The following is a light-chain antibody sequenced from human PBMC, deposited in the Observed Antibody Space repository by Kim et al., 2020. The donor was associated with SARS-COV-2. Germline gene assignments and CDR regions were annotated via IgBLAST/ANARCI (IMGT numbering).Light chain of an antibody. Sequence: GNTVTIPCTRSSGRIDDNYVQWYPQRPGGVPTAVIYEDDQSPSGVSDRFSGSIDHSSNSASLTISGLRTEDEADYYCQSYNRDNVLFGGGTQLTVL. J-gene: IGLJ2*01. CDR1: SGRIDDNY. CDR2: EDD. CDR3: QSYNRDNVL. V-gene: IGLV6-57*03.